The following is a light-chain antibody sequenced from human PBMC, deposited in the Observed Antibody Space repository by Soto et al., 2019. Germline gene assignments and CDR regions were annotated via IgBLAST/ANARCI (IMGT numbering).Light chain of an antibody. CDR2: EDN. Sequence: NFMLTQPHSVSESPGKTITISCTRSSGSIASSYVQWYQQRPGSAPTTVIFEDNQRPSVVPDRFSASIDRSSNSASLTISGLKTEDEADYYCQSYDSETTNWVFGGGTKLTVL. CDR1: SGSIASSY. CDR3: QSYDSETTNWV. J-gene: IGLJ3*02. V-gene: IGLV6-57*04.